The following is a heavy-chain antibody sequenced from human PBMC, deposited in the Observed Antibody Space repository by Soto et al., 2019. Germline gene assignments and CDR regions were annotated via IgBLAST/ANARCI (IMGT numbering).Heavy chain of an antibody. Sequence: DVLLVESGGGLVEPGGSLRLSCAASGFTFYKAFLSWVRQAPGKGLEWVGQIGGNTESGTTKDPAPVRGRFTISRDDARNKMYRQRNSVTVEYTAVYYSTVSGGGGDSHHWFGPWGQGTPVLVSS. CDR3: TVSGGGGDSHHWFGP. J-gene: IGHJ5*02. CDR1: GFTFYKAF. CDR2: IGGNTESGTT. D-gene: IGHD3-16*01. V-gene: IGHV3-15*04.